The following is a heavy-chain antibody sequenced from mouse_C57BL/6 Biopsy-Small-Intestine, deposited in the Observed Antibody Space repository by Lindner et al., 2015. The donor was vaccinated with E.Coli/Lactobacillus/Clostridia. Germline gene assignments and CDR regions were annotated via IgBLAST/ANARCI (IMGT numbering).Heavy chain of an antibody. Sequence: VQLQESGAELVRPGASVKLSCTASGFNIKDDYMHWVKQRPEQGLEWIGWIDPENGDTEYASKFQGKATIIADTSSNTAYLQLSSLTSGDTAVYYCTRYSNYFAWFAYWGQGTLVTVSA. CDR3: TRYSNYFAWFAY. CDR2: IDPENGDT. D-gene: IGHD2-5*01. CDR1: GFNIKDDY. V-gene: IGHV14-4*01. J-gene: IGHJ3*01.